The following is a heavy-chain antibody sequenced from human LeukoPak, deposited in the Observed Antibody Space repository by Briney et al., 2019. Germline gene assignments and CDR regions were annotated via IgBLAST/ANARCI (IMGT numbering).Heavy chain of an antibody. V-gene: IGHV4-59*01. J-gene: IGHJ6*03. CDR2: IYYTGNT. Sequence: SETLSLTCTVSGGSISSYYWSWIRQPPGQGLEWIGYIYYTGNTNYNPSLKSRVTMSADTSKNQFSLKLSSVTAADTAVYYCARVPRSYYYYYYMDVWGKGTTVTVSS. CDR3: ARVPRSYYYYYYMDV. CDR1: GGSISSYY.